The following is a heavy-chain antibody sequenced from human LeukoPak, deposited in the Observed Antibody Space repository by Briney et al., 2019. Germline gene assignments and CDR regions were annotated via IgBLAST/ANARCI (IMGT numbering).Heavy chain of an antibody. V-gene: IGHV3-7*03. CDR1: GGSISSSSYY. D-gene: IGHD6-19*01. Sequence: PSETLSLTCTVSGGSISSSSYYWGWIRQPPGKGLEWVANIKEDGTEKFYVDSVKGRFTISRDNAKNSLYLQMNSLRAEDTAVYYCARDPRGITVLADYFDYWGQGTLVTVSS. J-gene: IGHJ4*02. CDR2: IKEDGTEK. CDR3: ARDPRGITVLADYFDY.